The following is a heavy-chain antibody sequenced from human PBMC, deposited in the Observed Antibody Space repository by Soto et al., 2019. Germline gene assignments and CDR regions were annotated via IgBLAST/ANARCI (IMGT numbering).Heavy chain of an antibody. V-gene: IGHV3-33*01. J-gene: IGHJ2*01. CDR3: QAEDGIRDL. D-gene: IGHD2-21*01. Sequence: GKGLEWVAVIWYDGSNKYYADSVKGRFTISRDTTKNTLYLQMNSLRAEDMAFFFFQAEDGIRDL. CDR2: IWYDGSNK.